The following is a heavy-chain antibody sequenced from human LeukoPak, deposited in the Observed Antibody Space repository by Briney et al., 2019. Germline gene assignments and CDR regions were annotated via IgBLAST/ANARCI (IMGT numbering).Heavy chain of an antibody. CDR1: GVTFSSYS. CDR2: ISSSSSYI. CDR3: ARDLSHSIGWYR. V-gene: IGHV3-21*01. D-gene: IGHD6-19*01. Sequence: GGSLRLSCAASGVTFSSYSRSWVRQAPGKGLEWVSSISSSSSYIYYADSEKGRFTISRDNAKNSLYLQRNSLRAEDTAVYYCARDLSHSIGWYRWGQGTLVTISS. J-gene: IGHJ4*02.